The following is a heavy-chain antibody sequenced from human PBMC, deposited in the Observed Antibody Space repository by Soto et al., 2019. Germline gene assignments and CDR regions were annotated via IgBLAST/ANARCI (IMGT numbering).Heavy chain of an antibody. J-gene: IGHJ4*02. V-gene: IGHV1-3*05. CDR3: ARDPRSGWSGGTDY. CDR1: GYTFSRYA. CDR2: INGGNDNT. D-gene: IGHD6-19*01. Sequence: QVQLVQSGAEEKKPGASVKVSCKTSGYTFSRYAVHWVRQAPGQRLEWMGWINGGNDNTKYSQKFQGRVTITSDTSASTAYMELSSLISEDTAVYYCARDPRSGWSGGTDYWGPGTLVTVYS.